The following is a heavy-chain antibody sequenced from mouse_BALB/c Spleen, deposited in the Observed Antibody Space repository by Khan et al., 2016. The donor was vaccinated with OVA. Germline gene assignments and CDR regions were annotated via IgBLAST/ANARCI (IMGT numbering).Heavy chain of an antibody. D-gene: IGHD2-4*01. CDR2: IWSDGKT. CDR3: ARNTLMITTVMDY. Sequence: QVQLKESGPGLVAPSQSLSITCTVSGFSLTSYGVHWVRQPPGKGLEWLVVIWSDGKTTYNSTLKSRLSISKDNSKSQVFLKMNSLQTDDTAMYYCARNTLMITTVMDYWGQGTSVTVSS. J-gene: IGHJ4*01. V-gene: IGHV2-6*02. CDR1: GFSLTSYG.